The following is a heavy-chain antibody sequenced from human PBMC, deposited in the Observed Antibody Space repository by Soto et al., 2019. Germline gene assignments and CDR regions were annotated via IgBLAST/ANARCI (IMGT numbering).Heavy chain of an antibody. J-gene: IGHJ3*02. CDR3: ARPAKVGEASAFDT. V-gene: IGHV4-61*03. D-gene: IGHD4-17*01. CDR2: IYYTGKT. Sequence: LEWLGNIYYTGKTKYNSSLKSRVAISIGTSGNYFSLKMRSLTAADTAVYYCARPAKVGEASAFDTWGPGTMVAVSS.